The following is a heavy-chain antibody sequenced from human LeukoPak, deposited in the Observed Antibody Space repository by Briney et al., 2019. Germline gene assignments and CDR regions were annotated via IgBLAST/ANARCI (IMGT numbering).Heavy chain of an antibody. CDR2: ISGSATST. Sequence: GGSLRLSCAASGFTFTTYGMSWVRQAPGKGLEWVSSISGSATSTYYADSVKGRFTISRDNSKNTVYLQMNSLRAEDTAVYYCAKAPTYGELNTGYYYRYMDVWGKGTTVTVSS. J-gene: IGHJ6*03. CDR1: GFTFTTYG. D-gene: IGHD4-17*01. CDR3: AKAPTYGELNTGYYYRYMDV. V-gene: IGHV3-23*01.